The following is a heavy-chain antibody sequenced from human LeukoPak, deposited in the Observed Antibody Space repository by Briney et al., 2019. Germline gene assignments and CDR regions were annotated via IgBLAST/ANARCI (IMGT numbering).Heavy chain of an antibody. D-gene: IGHD3-22*01. CDR2: IRYDGSKK. CDR3: AKGIHYYDSSGYYY. CDR1: GFTFSNYG. Sequence: GGSLRLSCATSGFTFSNYGMHWVRQAPGKGLEWVAFIRYDGSKKYYADSVKGRFTISRDNSKNTLYLQMNSLRVEDTAVYYCAKGIHYYDSSGYYYWGQGTLVTVSS. J-gene: IGHJ4*02. V-gene: IGHV3-30*02.